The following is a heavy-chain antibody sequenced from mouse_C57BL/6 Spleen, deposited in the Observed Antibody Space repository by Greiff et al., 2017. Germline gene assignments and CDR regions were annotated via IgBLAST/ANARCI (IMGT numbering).Heavy chain of an antibody. CDR2: IDPANGNT. CDR1: GFHFKNTY. D-gene: IGHD2-1*01. J-gene: IGHJ3*01. Sequence: EVQLQQSVAELVRPGASVTLSCTASGFHFKNTYMHWVKQRPEQGLDWIGRIDPANGNTNYAPKFQGKATLTADTASNTASLHLSSLTSEDTAIYYCARYYRNYEGWFACWGQGTLVTVSA. CDR3: ARYYRNYEGWFAC. V-gene: IGHV14-3*01.